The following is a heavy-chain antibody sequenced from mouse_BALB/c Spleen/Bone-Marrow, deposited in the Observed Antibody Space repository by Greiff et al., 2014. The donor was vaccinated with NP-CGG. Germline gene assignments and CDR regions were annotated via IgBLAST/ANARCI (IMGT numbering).Heavy chain of an antibody. CDR1: GYTFTRYW. CDR2: INPSNGRT. D-gene: IGHD1-2*01. J-gene: IGHJ2*01. Sequence: QVQLQQPGAGLVKPGASVKLSCKASGYTFTRYWMEWVKQRPGQGLEWIGEINPSNGRTNYNEKFKSKATLTVDKSSSTAYMQLSSLTSEDSAVYYCAREAYYGPDYWGQGTTLTVSS. CDR3: AREAYYGPDY. V-gene: IGHV1S81*02.